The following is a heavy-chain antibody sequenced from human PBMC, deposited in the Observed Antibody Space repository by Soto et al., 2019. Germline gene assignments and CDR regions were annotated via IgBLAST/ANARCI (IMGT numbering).Heavy chain of an antibody. Sequence: ESGGGVVRPGGSLRLSCAASGFTFDDYAMSWVRQAPGKGLAWVAGINWNGRSTTYADSLKGRFTISRDNAKNSLQLQIHSLRAEYTALYFCAWFSSTSCYIMASFDYGGHGPLVTVSS. CDR1: GFTFDDYA. J-gene: IGHJ4*01. V-gene: IGHV3-20*04. CDR3: AWFSSTSCYIMASFDY. D-gene: IGHD2-2*02. CDR2: INWNGRST.